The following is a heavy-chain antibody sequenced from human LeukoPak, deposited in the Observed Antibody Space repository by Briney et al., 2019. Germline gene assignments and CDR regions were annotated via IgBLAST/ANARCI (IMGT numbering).Heavy chain of an antibody. Sequence: GGSLRLSCAASGNYWIHWVRQAPGKGLVWVSHINSDGSSTSYADSVKGRFTISRDNAKNTLYLQMNSLRVEDTAVYYCARDYGRSRDYGMDVWGPGTTVTVSS. CDR1: GNYW. J-gene: IGHJ6*02. CDR3: ARDYGRSRDYGMDV. D-gene: IGHD3-10*01. CDR2: INSDGSST. V-gene: IGHV3-74*01.